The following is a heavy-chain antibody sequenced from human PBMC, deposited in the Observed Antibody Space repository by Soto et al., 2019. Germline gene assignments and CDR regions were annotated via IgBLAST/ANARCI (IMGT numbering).Heavy chain of an antibody. Sequence: AEALKISCKGSGYSFTTHWVGLLRQMPEKGLEWMGIIHPGDSDARYGPSFQGQVTISVDESITTAFLQWSSLKASDTAMYYCARSQFDYLWGTSGYFDSWGQGTLVTVSS. J-gene: IGHJ4*02. CDR3: ARSQFDYLWGTSGYFDS. V-gene: IGHV5-51*01. CDR2: IHPGDSDA. CDR1: GYSFTTHW. D-gene: IGHD3-16*01.